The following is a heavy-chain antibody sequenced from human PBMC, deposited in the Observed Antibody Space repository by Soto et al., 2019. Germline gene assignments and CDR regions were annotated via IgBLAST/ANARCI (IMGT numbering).Heavy chain of an antibody. D-gene: IGHD3-10*01. CDR3: ARDRPGIRVIRAVKTYNYFDP. CDR1: GYNFLTYG. J-gene: IGHJ5*02. V-gene: IGHV1-18*01. CDR2: ISTDNTHR. Sequence: ASVKVSCKASGYNFLTYGISWLRQAPGRGLEWMGWISTDNTHRNYAQNFQERVTMTTDTSTNTAYMELRSLRSDDTAIYYCARDRPGIRVIRAVKTYNYFDPWGQGTLVTVSS.